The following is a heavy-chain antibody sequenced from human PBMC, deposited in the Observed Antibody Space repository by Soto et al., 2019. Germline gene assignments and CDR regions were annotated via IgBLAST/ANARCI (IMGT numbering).Heavy chain of an antibody. D-gene: IGHD2-2*03. CDR2: IIPIFGTA. Sequence: QVQLVQSGAEVKKPGSSVKVSCKASGGTFSSYAISWVRQAPGQGLEWMGGIIPIFGTANYAQKFQGRVTITADESTSTAYMELSSLRSEDTAVYYCARGGGYCSSTSCTYYYYGMDVWGQGTKVTVSS. CDR3: ARGGGYCSSTSCTYYYYGMDV. J-gene: IGHJ6*02. CDR1: GGTFSSYA. V-gene: IGHV1-69*01.